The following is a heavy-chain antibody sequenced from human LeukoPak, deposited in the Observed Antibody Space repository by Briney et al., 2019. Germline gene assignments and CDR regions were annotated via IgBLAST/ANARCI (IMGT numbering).Heavy chain of an antibody. CDR1: GYTLTELS. V-gene: IGHV1-24*01. D-gene: IGHD3-3*01. CDR2: FDPEDGET. CDR3: ATASTRVDFWSGYLNWFDP. Sequence: ASVKVSCKVSGYTLTELSMHWVRQPPGKGPEGMGGFDPEDGETIYAQKFQGRVTRTEDTSTDTAYMELSSVRSEDTAVYYWATASTRVDFWSGYLNWFDPWGQGTLVTVS. J-gene: IGHJ5*02.